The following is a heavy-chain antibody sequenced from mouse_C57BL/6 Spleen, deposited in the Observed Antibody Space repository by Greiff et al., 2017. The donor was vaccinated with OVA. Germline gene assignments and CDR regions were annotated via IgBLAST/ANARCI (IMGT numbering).Heavy chain of an antibody. CDR2: IYPRSGNT. D-gene: IGHD2-5*01. V-gene: IGHV1-81*01. J-gene: IGHJ4*01. CDR3: ARRPAYYSNPLAMGY. Sequence: QVQLQQSGAELARPGASVTLSCKASGYTFTSYGISWVKQRTGQGLEWIGAIYPRSGNTYYNEKFKGKATLTADKSSSTAYMELRSLTSEDSAVYFCARRPAYYSNPLAMGYWGQGTSVTVSS. CDR1: GYTFTSYG.